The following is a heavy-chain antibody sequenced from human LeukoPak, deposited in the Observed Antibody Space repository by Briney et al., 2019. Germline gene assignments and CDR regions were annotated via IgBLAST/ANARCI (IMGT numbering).Heavy chain of an antibody. CDR3: AREYNWNDFSPRMPDY. Sequence: SGGSLRLSCAASGFTFSSYWMYWVRQAPGKGLVWVSRINSDESSTSYADSVKGRFTISRDNAKNTLYLQMNSLRAEDTAVYYCAREYNWNDFSPRMPDYWGQGTLVTVSS. V-gene: IGHV3-74*01. J-gene: IGHJ4*02. CDR2: INSDESST. CDR1: GFTFSSYW. D-gene: IGHD1-1*01.